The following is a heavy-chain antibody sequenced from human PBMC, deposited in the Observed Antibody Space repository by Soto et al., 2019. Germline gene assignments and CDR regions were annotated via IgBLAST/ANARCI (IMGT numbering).Heavy chain of an antibody. D-gene: IGHD3-10*01. CDR1: GDSISSYF. V-gene: IGHV4-59*08. CDR2: IHYSGSA. CDR3: ARGARGGSGNDYGMDV. J-gene: IGHJ6*02. Sequence: SEILSFTCTVSGDSISSYFWTWIRQPPGKGLEWFGYIHYSGSANYNPSLKSRVTISVDSSKNQFSLKLSSVTAAATAVYYCARGARGGSGNDYGMDVCVQGTTVTVS.